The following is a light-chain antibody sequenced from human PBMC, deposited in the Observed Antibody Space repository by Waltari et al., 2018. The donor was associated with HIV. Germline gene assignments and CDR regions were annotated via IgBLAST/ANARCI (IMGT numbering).Light chain of an antibody. J-gene: IGLJ3*02. CDR2: KDS. V-gene: IGLV3-25*03. CDR1: VLPTQY. CDR3: QSAESTGIGV. Sequence: SYELTQPPSVSVSPGQTARITCSGDVLPTQYAYWYQQMPGQAPVLVIYKDSERPSVIPERFSASSAGTTVTLTISGVQAEDEADYYCQSAESTGIGVFGGGTKLTVL.